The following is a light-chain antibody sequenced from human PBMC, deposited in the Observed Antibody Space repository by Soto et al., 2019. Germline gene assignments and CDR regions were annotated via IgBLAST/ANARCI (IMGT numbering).Light chain of an antibody. Sequence: QSALTQPASVSGSPGQSITISCTGSSSDVGRYNLVSWYQHHPGKAPKLIIYEGSQRPSGVSNRFFGSKSGNTAFLTISGLQAEVEADYHCCSYAGSSSYVFGTGTKLTVL. V-gene: IGLV2-23*01. J-gene: IGLJ1*01. CDR3: CSYAGSSSYV. CDR1: SSDVGRYNL. CDR2: EGS.